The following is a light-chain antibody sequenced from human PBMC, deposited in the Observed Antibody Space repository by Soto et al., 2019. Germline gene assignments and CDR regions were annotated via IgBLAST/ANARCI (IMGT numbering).Light chain of an antibody. Sequence: QSVLTQPASVSGSPGQSITISCTGTSSDIGGYNYVSWYQQHPGKAPKLMIYEVSNRPSGVSNRFSGSKSGNTASLTISGLLAEDEADYYCSSFRSTTTLFGGGTKLTVL. CDR2: EVS. J-gene: IGLJ2*01. CDR3: SSFRSTTTL. CDR1: SSDIGGYNY. V-gene: IGLV2-14*01.